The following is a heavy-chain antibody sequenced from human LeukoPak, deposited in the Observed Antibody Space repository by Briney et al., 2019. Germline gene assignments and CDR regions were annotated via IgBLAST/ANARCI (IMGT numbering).Heavy chain of an antibody. V-gene: IGHV3-21*01. CDR2: ISSSSSYI. J-gene: IGHJ4*02. CDR3: ARTIGELLYTFDY. CDR1: GFTFSSYS. Sequence: NPGGSLRLSCAASGFTFSSYSMNWVRQAPGKGLEWVSSISSSSSYIYYADSVKGRFTISRDNAKNSLYLQMNSLRAEDTAVYYCARTIGELLYTFDYWGQGTLVTVSS. D-gene: IGHD3-10*01.